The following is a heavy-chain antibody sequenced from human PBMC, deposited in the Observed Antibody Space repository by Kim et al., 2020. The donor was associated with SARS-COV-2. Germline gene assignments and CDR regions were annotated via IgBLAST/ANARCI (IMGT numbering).Heavy chain of an antibody. Sequence: GGSLRLSCAASGFTFGSYSMHWVRQAPGKGLEWVAVISYNENHNYYVYSVTGRFTISRDNSKKTQSPQLNSLSAEDAAVSYCARGGGRDSSSPHGYWGQG. CDR1: GFTFGSYS. D-gene: IGHD6-6*01. J-gene: IGHJ4*02. CDR2: ISYNENHN. CDR3: ARGGGRDSSSPHGY. V-gene: IGHV3-30*04.